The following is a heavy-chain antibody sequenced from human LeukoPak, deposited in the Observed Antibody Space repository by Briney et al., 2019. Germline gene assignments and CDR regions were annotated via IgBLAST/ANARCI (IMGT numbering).Heavy chain of an antibody. D-gene: IGHD6-13*01. CDR2: ISSSGSTI. V-gene: IGHV3-48*03. Sequence: SGRSLRLSCAASGFTFSSYEMNWVRQAPGKGLEWVSYISSSGSTIYYADSVKGRFTISRDNAKNSLYLQMNSLRAEDTAVYYCVKQQLVPDAFDIWGQGTMVTVSS. CDR3: VKQQLVPDAFDI. CDR1: GFTFSSYE. J-gene: IGHJ3*02.